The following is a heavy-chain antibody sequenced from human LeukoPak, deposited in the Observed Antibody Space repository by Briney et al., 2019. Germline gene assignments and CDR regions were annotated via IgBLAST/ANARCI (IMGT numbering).Heavy chain of an antibody. CDR1: GCSISSSSYY. D-gene: IGHD3-3*01. V-gene: IGHV4-39*07. CDR3: ARDTLDNYGFWSGLLRRNWLDP. Sequence: SETLSLTCTVSGCSISSSSYYWGWIRQPPGKGLEGIGSIYYSGSTYYNPSLKSGVTISVDTSKNQFSLKLSPVTAADTAVYYCARDTLDNYGFWSGLLRRNWLDPWGPGTLVTVSS. CDR2: IYYSGST. J-gene: IGHJ5*02.